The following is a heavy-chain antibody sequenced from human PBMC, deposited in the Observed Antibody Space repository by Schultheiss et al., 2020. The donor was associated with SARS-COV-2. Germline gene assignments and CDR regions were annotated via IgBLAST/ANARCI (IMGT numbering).Heavy chain of an antibody. D-gene: IGHD2-15*01. V-gene: IGHV4-39*01. CDR1: GGSISSSSYY. Sequence: GSLRLSCTVSGGSISSSSYYWGWIRQPPGKGLEWIGSIYYSGSTYYNPSLKSRVTISVDTSKNQFSLKLSSVTAADTAVYYCAREVVGAYFDYWGQGTLVTVSS. J-gene: IGHJ4*02. CDR3: AREVVGAYFDY. CDR2: IYYSGST.